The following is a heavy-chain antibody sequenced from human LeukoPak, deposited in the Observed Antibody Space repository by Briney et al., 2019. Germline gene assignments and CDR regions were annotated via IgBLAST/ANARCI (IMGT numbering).Heavy chain of an antibody. J-gene: IGHJ4*02. CDR2: IIPILGIA. D-gene: IGHD2-2*01. CDR3: ARASPGGGYCSSTSCLPFDY. Sequence: GASVKVSCKASGGTFSSYAISWVRQAPGQGLEWMGRIIPILGIANYAQKFQGRATITADKSTSTAYMELSSLRSEDTAVYYCARASPGGGYCSSTSCLPFDYWGQGTLVTVSS. CDR1: GGTFSSYA. V-gene: IGHV1-69*04.